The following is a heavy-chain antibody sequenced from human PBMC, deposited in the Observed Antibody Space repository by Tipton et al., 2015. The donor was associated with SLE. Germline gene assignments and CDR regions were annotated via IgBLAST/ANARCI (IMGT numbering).Heavy chain of an antibody. CDR3: ARGSCSGGVCYIDY. CDR1: GGSISSSSYY. V-gene: IGHV4-39*07. Sequence: TLSLTCTVSGGSISSSSYYWGWIRQPPGKGLEWIGSIYYSGSTYYNPSLKSRVTISVDTSKNQFSLKLSSVTAADTGVYYCARGSCSGGVCYIDYWGQGTLVTVSS. D-gene: IGHD2-8*02. CDR2: IYYSGST. J-gene: IGHJ4*02.